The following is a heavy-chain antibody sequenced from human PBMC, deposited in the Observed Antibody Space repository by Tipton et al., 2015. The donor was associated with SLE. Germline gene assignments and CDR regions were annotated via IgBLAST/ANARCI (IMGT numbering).Heavy chain of an antibody. CDR1: GGSISSGSYY. J-gene: IGHJ5*02. CDR3: ARHTTTEWFRLVMGASWFDP. Sequence: TLSLTCTVSGGSISSGSYYWSWIRQPAGKGLEWIGHIYTSGSTYYNPSLKSRVTISVDTSKNQFSLKLSSVTAADTAVYYCARHTTTEWFRLVMGASWFDPWGQGTLVTVSS. CDR2: IYTSGST. D-gene: IGHD6-19*01. V-gene: IGHV4-61*09.